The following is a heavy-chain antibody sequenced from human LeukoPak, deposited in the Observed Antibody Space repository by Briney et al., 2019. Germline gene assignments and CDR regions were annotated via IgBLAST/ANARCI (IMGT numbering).Heavy chain of an antibody. D-gene: IGHD2-2*01. V-gene: IGHV3-23*01. Sequence: GGSLRLSCAASGFSFNNSAMSWVRQAPGKGLEWVSAINGGGDATEYADSVKGRFTISRDNSKKTLYLQMNSLRPEDTAVYYCARCTASCYANAFDVWGQGTLLTVSS. CDR3: ARCTASCYANAFDV. CDR2: INGGGDAT. J-gene: IGHJ3*01. CDR1: GFSFNNSA.